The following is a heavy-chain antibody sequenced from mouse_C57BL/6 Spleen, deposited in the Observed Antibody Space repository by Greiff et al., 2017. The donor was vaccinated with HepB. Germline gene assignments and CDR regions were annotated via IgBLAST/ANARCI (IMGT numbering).Heavy chain of an antibody. V-gene: IGHV1-55*01. J-gene: IGHJ3*01. Sequence: VKLMESGAELVKPGASVKMSCKASGYTFTSYWITWVKQRPGQGLEWIGDIYPGSGSTNYNEKFKSKATLTVDTSSSTAYMQLSSLTSEDSAVYYCARGLTGTAYWGQGTLVTVSA. CDR2: IYPGSGST. CDR3: ARGLTGTAY. D-gene: IGHD4-1*01. CDR1: GYTFTSYW.